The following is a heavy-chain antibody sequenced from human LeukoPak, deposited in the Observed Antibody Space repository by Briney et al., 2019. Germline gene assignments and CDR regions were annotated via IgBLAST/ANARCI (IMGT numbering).Heavy chain of an antibody. J-gene: IGHJ6*02. CDR1: GFTFSDYS. CDR3: ARDRRDYYYYGMDV. CDR2: ISRSSNTM. Sequence: PGGSLRLSCTASGFTFSDYSMNWVRQAPGKGLEWISYISRSSNTMHYTDSVKGRFTISRANAKNSLYLQMNSLTAEDTAIYYCARDRRDYYYYGMDVWGQGTTVTVSS. V-gene: IGHV3-48*04.